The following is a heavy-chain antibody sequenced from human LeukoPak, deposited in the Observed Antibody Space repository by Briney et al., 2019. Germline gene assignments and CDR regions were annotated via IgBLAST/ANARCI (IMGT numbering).Heavy chain of an antibody. Sequence: MTSETLSLTCTVSGVSISDYYWSWIRQPPGKGLEWIGYMYYSGSTNYNPSLKSRVTISVDTSKNQLSLKLTSVTAADTAVYYCARTPPIMVRGVWAFDIWGQGTMVTVSS. CDR1: GVSISDYY. CDR2: MYYSGST. V-gene: IGHV4-59*01. D-gene: IGHD3-10*01. J-gene: IGHJ3*02. CDR3: ARTPPIMVRGVWAFDI.